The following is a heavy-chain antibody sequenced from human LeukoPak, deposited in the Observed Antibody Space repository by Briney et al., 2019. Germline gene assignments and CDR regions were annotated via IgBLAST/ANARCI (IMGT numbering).Heavy chain of an antibody. CDR1: GGSISSYY. Sequence: SKTLSLTCTVSGGSISSYYWNWIRQPPGKGLEWIGYIYYSGSTNYNPSLKSRVTISVDTSKNQFSLKLSSVTAADTAVYYCARGADSSGYYSIFYFDYWGQGTLVTVSS. D-gene: IGHD3-22*01. V-gene: IGHV4-59*01. CDR3: ARGADSSGYYSIFYFDY. CDR2: IYYSGST. J-gene: IGHJ4*02.